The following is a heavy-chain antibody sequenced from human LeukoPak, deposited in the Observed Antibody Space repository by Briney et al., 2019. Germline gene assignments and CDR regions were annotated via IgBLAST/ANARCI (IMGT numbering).Heavy chain of an antibody. V-gene: IGHV3-11*01. CDR2: ISRSGLTI. Sequence: GGSLRLSCAASGFIFSDYYMSWIRQAPGKGLEWIAYISRSGLTIYYPDSVKGRFTISRDNAKNSLFLQMNSLRADDTAVYYCARDLGTSTVPTAFDIWGQGTMVTVSS. J-gene: IGHJ3*02. CDR3: ARDLGTSTVPTAFDI. CDR1: GFIFSDYY. D-gene: IGHD4-11*01.